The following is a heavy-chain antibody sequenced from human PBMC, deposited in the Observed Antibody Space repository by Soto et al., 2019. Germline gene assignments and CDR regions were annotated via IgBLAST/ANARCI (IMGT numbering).Heavy chain of an antibody. CDR1: GYTFSSFW. CDR3: AREPYSSSSGFGYFDY. D-gene: IGHD6-6*01. CDR2: IKQDGSER. J-gene: IGHJ4*02. V-gene: IGHV3-7*01. Sequence: GGSLRLSCAASGYTFSSFWISWVRQAPGKGLEWVANIKQDGSERYYVDSVKGRFTISRDNAKNSLYLQMNSLRAEDTAVYYCAREPYSSSSGFGYFDYWGQGTLVTV.